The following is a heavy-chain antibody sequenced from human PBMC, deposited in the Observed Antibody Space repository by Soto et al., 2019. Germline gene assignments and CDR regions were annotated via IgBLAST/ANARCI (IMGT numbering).Heavy chain of an antibody. D-gene: IGHD2-21*02. CDR1: GNTVTNYY. Sequence: QVQLMQSGAEVKKPGASVKVSCKASGNTVTNYYIHWVRQAPGQGLEWMGTINPSGGHTTYAEKVLGTQTMPGEPTTSTVDTERTSLMSENTAVYYCAAGVYVVMVTAPFDYWGQGTLVTVSS. J-gene: IGHJ4*02. CDR2: INPSGGHT. V-gene: IGHV1-46*04. CDR3: AAGVYVVMVTAPFDY.